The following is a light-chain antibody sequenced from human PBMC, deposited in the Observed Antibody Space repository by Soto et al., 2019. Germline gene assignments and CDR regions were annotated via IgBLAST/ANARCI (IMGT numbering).Light chain of an antibody. CDR1: SSDVGGYNY. Sequence: QSALTQPASVSGSPGQSITISCTGTSSDVGGYNYVSWYQQHPGKAPKLMIYEVSNRPSGVSNRFSGSKSGNTASLTISGLQAEYEADYYCSSYTSSSTLVFGTGTQLTVL. V-gene: IGLV2-14*01. J-gene: IGLJ1*01. CDR2: EVS. CDR3: SSYTSSSTLV.